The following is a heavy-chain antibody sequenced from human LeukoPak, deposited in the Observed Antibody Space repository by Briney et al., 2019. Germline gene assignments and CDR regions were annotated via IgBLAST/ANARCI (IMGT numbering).Heavy chain of an antibody. CDR2: ISYDGSNK. Sequence: GGSLRLSCAASGFTFSSYAMRWVRQAPGKGLEWVAVISYDGSNKYYADSVKGRFTISRDNSKNTLYLQMNSLRAEDTAVYYCARDYSYDYGDYGAFDIWGQGTMVTVSS. J-gene: IGHJ3*02. CDR1: GFTFSSYA. V-gene: IGHV3-30*04. D-gene: IGHD4-17*01. CDR3: ARDYSYDYGDYGAFDI.